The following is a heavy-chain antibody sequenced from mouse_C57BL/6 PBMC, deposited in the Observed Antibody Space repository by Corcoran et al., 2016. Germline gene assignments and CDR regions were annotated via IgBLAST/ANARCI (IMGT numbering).Heavy chain of an antibody. CDR1: GYSFTSYY. CDR3: ARPPDGYYAFDV. CDR2: IYPGSGNT. V-gene: IGHV1-66*01. D-gene: IGHD2-3*01. Sequence: QVQLQQSGPELVKPGASVKISCKASGYSFTSYYIHWVKQRPGQGLEWIGWIYPGSGNTKYNEKFKGKATLTADTSSSTAYIQLSSLTSEDSAVYYCARPPDGYYAFDVWGTGTTVTVSS. J-gene: IGHJ1*03.